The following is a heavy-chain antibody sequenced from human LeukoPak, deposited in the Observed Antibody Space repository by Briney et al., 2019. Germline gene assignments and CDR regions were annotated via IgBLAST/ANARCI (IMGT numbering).Heavy chain of an antibody. V-gene: IGHV3-9*01. D-gene: IGHD3-22*01. CDR3: AKDDSNGYWAWFDP. CDR2: ISWNSGSI. Sequence: PGRSLRLSCAASGFTFDDYAMHWVRQAPGKGLEWVSGISWNSGSIGYADSVKGRFTISRDNAKNSLYLQMNSLRAEDTALYYCAKDDSNGYWAWFDPWGQGTLVTVSS. J-gene: IGHJ5*02. CDR1: GFTFDDYA.